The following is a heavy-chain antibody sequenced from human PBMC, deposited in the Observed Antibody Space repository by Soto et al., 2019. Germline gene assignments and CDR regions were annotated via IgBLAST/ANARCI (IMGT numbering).Heavy chain of an antibody. J-gene: IGHJ6*01. V-gene: IGHV1-18*01. CDR1: GFTFSNYG. CDR2: VSANNGHT. CDR3: ARDMESVAAKHFFYYYGMYV. D-gene: IGHD6-6*01. Sequence: ASVKVSCKASGFTFSNYGLNWVRQAPGQGLEWMGWVSANNGHTNYAQNLQGRVSMTTDTSTSTAYMELRGLTFDDAAVYYCARDMESVAAKHFFYYYGMYVWERGCTVTV.